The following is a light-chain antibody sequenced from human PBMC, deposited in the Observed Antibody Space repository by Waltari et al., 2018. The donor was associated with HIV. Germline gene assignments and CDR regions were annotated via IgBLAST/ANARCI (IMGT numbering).Light chain of an antibody. V-gene: IGLV2-14*01. CDR2: EVS. CDR3: SSYTGTSIHVV. CDR1: SSDVGGYNY. Sequence: QSDLTQPASVSGSPGQSITISCTGTSSDVGGYNYVSWYQQHSGKAPKLMIYEVSNRPSGVSNRFSGSKSGNTASLTISGLQAEDEAYYYCSSYTGTSIHVVFGGGTKLTVL. J-gene: IGLJ2*01.